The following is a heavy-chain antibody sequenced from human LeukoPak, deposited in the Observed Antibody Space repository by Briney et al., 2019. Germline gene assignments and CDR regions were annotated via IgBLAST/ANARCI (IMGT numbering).Heavy chain of an antibody. J-gene: IGHJ4*02. V-gene: IGHV4-59*08. CDR3: ARHSSGWYGSYFDY. CDR2: IYYSGST. D-gene: IGHD6-19*01. Sequence: SETLSLTCTVSGGSISSYYWSWIRQPPGKGLEWIGYIYYSGSTNYNPSLKSRVTISVDTSKNQFSLKLSSVTAADTAVYYCARHSSGWYGSYFDYWGQGTLVTVSS. CDR1: GGSISSYY.